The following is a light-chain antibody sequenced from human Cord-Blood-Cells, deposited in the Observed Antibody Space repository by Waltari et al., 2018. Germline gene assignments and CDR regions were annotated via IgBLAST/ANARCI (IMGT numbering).Light chain of an antibody. CDR3: CSYAGSSTWV. Sequence: QSALTQPASVSGSPGQSITISCTGTSSDVGSYNHVSWYQQHQGKAPKPMIYDVSKRPSGVSNRFSGSKSGNTASLTISGLQAEDEADYYCCSYAGSSTWVFGGGTKLTVL. CDR2: DVS. J-gene: IGLJ3*02. CDR1: SSDVGSYNH. V-gene: IGLV2-23*02.